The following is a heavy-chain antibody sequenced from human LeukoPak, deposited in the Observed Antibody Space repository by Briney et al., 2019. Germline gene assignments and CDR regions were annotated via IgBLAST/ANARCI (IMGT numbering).Heavy chain of an antibody. Sequence: ASVRVSCKASGYTFTSSDINWVRQAAGRGLEWMGWINPNSGRTGYAQKFQGRVTMTANTSISTAYMELRNLRFDDTAVYYCARGRSGLAAAGTYDYWGQGTLITVSS. CDR3: ARGRSGLAAAGTYDY. CDR1: GYTFTSSD. CDR2: INPNSGRT. V-gene: IGHV1-8*01. D-gene: IGHD6-13*01. J-gene: IGHJ4*02.